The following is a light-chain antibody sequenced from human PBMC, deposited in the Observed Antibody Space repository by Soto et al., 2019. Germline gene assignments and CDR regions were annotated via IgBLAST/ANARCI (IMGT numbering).Light chain of an antibody. J-gene: IGLJ1*01. CDR2: SVS. Sequence: QSALTQPASVSGSPGQSITISCSGTSSDIGTYDHVAWFQQFSGKTPKLMIDSVSNLPSGVSYRFSGSKSGNTASLTISGLQAEDEADYYCISYTGSRSNVFGTGTKVTVL. CDR3: ISYTGSRSNV. CDR1: SSDIGTYDH. V-gene: IGLV2-14*01.